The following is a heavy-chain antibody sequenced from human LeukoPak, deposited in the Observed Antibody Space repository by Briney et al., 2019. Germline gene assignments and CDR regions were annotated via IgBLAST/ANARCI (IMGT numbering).Heavy chain of an antibody. CDR3: TGSSGYSEQDY. J-gene: IGHJ4*02. CDR2: IKSKTDGGTT. Sequence: GGSLRLSCAASGFTFSNAWMNWVRQAPGKGLEWVGRIKSKTDGGTTDYAAPVKGRFTISRDDSKNTLYLQMNSLKTEDTAAYYCTGSSGYSEQDYWGQGTLVTVSS. CDR1: GFTFSNAW. D-gene: IGHD3-22*01. V-gene: IGHV3-15*07.